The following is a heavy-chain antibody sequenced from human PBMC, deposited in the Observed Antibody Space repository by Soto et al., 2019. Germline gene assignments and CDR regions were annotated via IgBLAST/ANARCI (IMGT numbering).Heavy chain of an antibody. CDR2: IFHSGIT. D-gene: IGHD3-22*01. Sequence: SETLSLTCTISGDSFSNHYWTWIRQSPRKGLEWIGYIFHSGITDYNPSVKSRVTISIDKSRNLFSLNLTSVTAADTAVYYCARDRYFYDSRGYYRTLDSWGQGTLVTVSS. CDR1: GDSFSNHY. V-gene: IGHV4-59*11. J-gene: IGHJ5*01. CDR3: ARDRYFYDSRGYYRTLDS.